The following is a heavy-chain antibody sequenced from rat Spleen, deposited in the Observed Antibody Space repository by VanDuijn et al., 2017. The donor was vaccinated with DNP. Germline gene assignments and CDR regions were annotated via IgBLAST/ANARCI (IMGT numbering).Heavy chain of an antibody. D-gene: IGHD1-12*02. CDR3: TVDRDGSYGVAY. J-gene: IGHJ3*01. Sequence: EVQLVESGGGLVQPGRSMKLSCAALGFTFSNYYMAWVRQAPTKGLEWVAYISTGGGSTYYRDSVKGRFTVSRDNAKSTLYLQMDSLRSEDTATYYCTVDRDGSYGVAYWGQGTLVTVSS. CDR1: GFTFSNYY. CDR2: ISTGGGST. V-gene: IGHV5-27*01.